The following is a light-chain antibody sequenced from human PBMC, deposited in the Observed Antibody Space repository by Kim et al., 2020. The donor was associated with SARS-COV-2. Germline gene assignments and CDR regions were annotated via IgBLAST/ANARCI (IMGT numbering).Light chain of an antibody. J-gene: IGLJ2*01. CDR2: GVS. CDR3: TSYTTGSTLVV. CDR1: SSDVGDYNF. Sequence: QSITISCTGTSSDVGDYNFISWYQQHPGRAPKLMIYGVSNRPSGVSNRFSGSKSGNTASLTISGLQAEDEADYYCTSYTTGSTLVVFGGGTQLTVL. V-gene: IGLV2-14*03.